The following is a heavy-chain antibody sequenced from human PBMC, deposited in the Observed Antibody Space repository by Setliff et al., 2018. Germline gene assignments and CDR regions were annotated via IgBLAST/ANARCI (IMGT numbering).Heavy chain of an antibody. J-gene: IGHJ4*02. V-gene: IGHV3-7*03. CDR2: MKEAGSER. D-gene: IGHD3-16*01. Sequence: GSLRLSCVASGFTFGAYWMSWVRQAPGKGLEWVAHMKEAGSERYCVDSVKGRFTISRDNAKNSLNLQMNSLGADDTAVYYCVRLRRGPWHLDYWGQGVLVTVSS. CDR3: VRLRRGPWHLDY. CDR1: GFTFGAYW.